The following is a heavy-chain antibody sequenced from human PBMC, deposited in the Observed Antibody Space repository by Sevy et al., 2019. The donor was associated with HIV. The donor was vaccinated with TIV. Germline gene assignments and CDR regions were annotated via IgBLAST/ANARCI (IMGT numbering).Heavy chain of an antibody. CDR2: ITGSGGST. J-gene: IGHJ6*02. Sequence: GGSLRLSCAASGFTFSRNAMSWVRQAPGKGLEWASGITGSGGSTYYADSVKGRFTISRDNSKNTLYLQMSSRRVEDTAVYYCAKVGYCSSTSCYSIYYGMDVWGQGTTVTVSS. V-gene: IGHV3-23*01. CDR1: GFTFSRNA. CDR3: AKVGYCSSTSCYSIYYGMDV. D-gene: IGHD2-2*02.